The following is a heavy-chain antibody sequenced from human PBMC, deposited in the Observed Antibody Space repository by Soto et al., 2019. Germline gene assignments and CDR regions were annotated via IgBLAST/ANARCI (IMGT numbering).Heavy chain of an antibody. D-gene: IGHD3-22*01. CDR2: ISTNGGST. J-gene: IGHJ4*02. V-gene: IGHV3-64D*06. Sequence: GGSLRLSCSASGFTFSIYAMHWVRQAPGKGLEYVSSISTNGGSTHYADSVKGRFTISRDNSKNTVYLQMSSLRAEDTAVYYCVKGEYYYDSSGYYPFDYWGQGP. CDR3: VKGEYYYDSSGYYPFDY. CDR1: GFTFSIYA.